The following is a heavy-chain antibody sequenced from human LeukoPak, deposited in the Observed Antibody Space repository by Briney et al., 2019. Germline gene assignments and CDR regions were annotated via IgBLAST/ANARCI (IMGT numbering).Heavy chain of an antibody. CDR2: IRYDGSNK. J-gene: IGHJ6*03. CDR1: GFTFSSYG. V-gene: IGHV3-30*02. CDR3: AKDGVICSSTSCDYYYYMDV. D-gene: IGHD2-2*01. Sequence: GGSLRLSCAASGFTFSSYGMHWVRQAPGKGLEWVAFIRYDGSNKDYADSVKGRFTISRDNSKNTLYLQMNSLRPEDTAVYFCAKDGVICSSTSCDYYYYMDVWGKGTTVTVSS.